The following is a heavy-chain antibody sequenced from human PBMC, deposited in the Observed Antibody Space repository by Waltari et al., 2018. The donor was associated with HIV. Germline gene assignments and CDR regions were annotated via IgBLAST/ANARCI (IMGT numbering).Heavy chain of an antibody. CDR1: GYPFTTYG. D-gene: IGHD4-17*01. V-gene: IGHV1-18*01. Sequence: QVQLVQSGAPVKKPGASAKVSCKASGYPFTTYGITWVRQAPGQGLEWLGWIGTYNGNADFAPKTQVRIHLTIDTSTSTAYMELTSLRSDDTAVYYCARSHCAVTSCGSIDYWGQGTLVTVSS. J-gene: IGHJ4*02. CDR3: ARSHCAVTSCGSIDY. CDR2: IGTYNGNA.